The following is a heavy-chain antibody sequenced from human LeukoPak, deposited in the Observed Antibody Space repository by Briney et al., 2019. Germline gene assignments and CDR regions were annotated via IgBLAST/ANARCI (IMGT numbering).Heavy chain of an antibody. Sequence: ASVKVSCKASGYTFTGYYMHWVRQAPGQGLEWMGWINPNSGGTNYAQKFQGRVTMTRGTSISTAYMELSGLRSNDTALYYCTTEFHDFWGQGTLVTVSS. CDR1: GYTFTGYY. CDR3: TTEFHDF. J-gene: IGHJ4*02. CDR2: INPNSGGT. D-gene: IGHD2-21*01. V-gene: IGHV1-2*02.